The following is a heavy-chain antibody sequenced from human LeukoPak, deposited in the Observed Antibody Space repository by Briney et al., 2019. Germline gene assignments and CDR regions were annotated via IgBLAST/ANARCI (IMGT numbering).Heavy chain of an antibody. CDR2: IDPSDSYT. CDR1: GYSFTSYW. J-gene: IGHJ4*02. Sequence: AGESLKISCKGSGYSFTSYWISWVRQMPGKGLEWMGRIDPSDSYTNYSPSFQGHVTISADKSITTAYLPWSSLKASDTAMYYGARENGDYFDYWGQGTLVTVSS. V-gene: IGHV5-10-1*01. D-gene: IGHD3-10*01. CDR3: ARENGDYFDY.